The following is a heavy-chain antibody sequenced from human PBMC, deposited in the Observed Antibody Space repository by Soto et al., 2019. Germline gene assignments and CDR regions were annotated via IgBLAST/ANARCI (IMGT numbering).Heavy chain of an antibody. CDR3: ARRRDWNDHYCSGMDV. D-gene: IGHD1-1*01. V-gene: IGHV1-18*04. J-gene: IGHJ6*02. CDR2: ISAYNGNT. Sequence: ASVKVSCKASGYTFTSYCISWVRQAPGQGLEWMGWISAYNGNTNYAQKRQGRGTMTTDTSTSTAYMELRSLRAEDTAVYYCARRRDWNDHYCSGMDVWGPGTTVTVCS. CDR1: GYTFTSYC.